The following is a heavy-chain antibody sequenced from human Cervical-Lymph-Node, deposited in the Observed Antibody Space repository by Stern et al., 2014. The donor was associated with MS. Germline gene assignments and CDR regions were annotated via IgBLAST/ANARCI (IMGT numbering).Heavy chain of an antibody. V-gene: IGHV3-72*01. CDR2: SRNKAKSYTT. CDR1: GFTFSDHY. CDR3: AVVPGGNYYEDC. J-gene: IGHJ4*02. Sequence: EEQLVESGGGLVQPGESLRLSCVASGFTFSDHYMDWVRQAPGKGLEWVGRSRNKAKSYTTEYAASVKGRFTISRDHSKSSLYLQMNNLKTEDTAVYYCAVVPGGNYYEDCWGQGTLVSVSS. D-gene: IGHD1-26*01.